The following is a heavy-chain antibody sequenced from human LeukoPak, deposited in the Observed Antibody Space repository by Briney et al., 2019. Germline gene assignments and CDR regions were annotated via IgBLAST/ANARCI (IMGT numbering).Heavy chain of an antibody. D-gene: IGHD5-24*01. J-gene: IGHJ4*02. CDR1: GFTSNY. CDR2: IYSDGSTT. CDR3: ASDGYNYFEF. V-gene: IGHV3-53*01. Sequence: GGSLRLSCAASGFTSNYMSWVRQAPGQGLEWISLIYSDGSTTFYADSVKGRFTISRDSSKNTFYLQMNRLRPEDTAVYYCASDGYNYFEFWGQGTLVIVSS.